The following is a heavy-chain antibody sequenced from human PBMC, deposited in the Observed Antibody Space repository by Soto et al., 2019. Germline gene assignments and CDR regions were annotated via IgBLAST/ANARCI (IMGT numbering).Heavy chain of an antibody. V-gene: IGHV1-69*01. Sequence: QVQLVQSGAEVKKPGSSVKVSCKASGGTFSSYAISWVRQAPGQGLEWMGGIIPIFGTANYAQKFQGRVTITADESTSTDYMELSSLRPEDTAVYYCARGGRINQEYWFDPWGQGTLVTVSS. J-gene: IGHJ5*02. CDR1: GGTFSSYA. CDR3: ARGGRINQEYWFDP. CDR2: IIPIFGTA.